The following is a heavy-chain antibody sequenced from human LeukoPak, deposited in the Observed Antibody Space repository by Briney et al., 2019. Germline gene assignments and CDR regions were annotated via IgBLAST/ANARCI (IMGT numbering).Heavy chain of an antibody. V-gene: IGHV4-34*01. CDR1: GGSFSGYY. CDR3: ARVTSPSYDFWSGYYRGYYYYYMDV. CDR2: INHSGST. Sequence: PSETLSLTCAVYGGSFSGYYWSWIRQPPGKGLEWIGEINHSGSTNYNPSLKSRVTISVDTSKNQFSLKLSSVTAADTAVYYCARVTSPSYDFWSGYYRGYYYYYMDVWGKGTTVTVSS. D-gene: IGHD3-3*01. J-gene: IGHJ6*03.